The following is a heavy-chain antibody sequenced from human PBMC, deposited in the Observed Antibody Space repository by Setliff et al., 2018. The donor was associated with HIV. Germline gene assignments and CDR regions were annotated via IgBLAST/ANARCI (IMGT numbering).Heavy chain of an antibody. D-gene: IGHD3-22*01. CDR2: FDPEDGET. CDR1: GYTLTELS. Sequence: ASVKVSCKISGYTLTELSIHWVRQAPGKGLEWMANFDPEDGETFYAPKFQGRVTITADESTTTAYMELSSLRSEDTAVYYCARIPNHSSGFDHWGQGTPVTVSS. V-gene: IGHV1-24*01. J-gene: IGHJ4*02. CDR3: ARIPNHSSGFDH.